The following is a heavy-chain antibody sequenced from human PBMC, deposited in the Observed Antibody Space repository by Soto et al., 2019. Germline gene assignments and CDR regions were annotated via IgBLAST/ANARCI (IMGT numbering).Heavy chain of an antibody. V-gene: IGHV4-34*01. CDR3: ARGLYSGYGPPFDY. CDR1: GGSFSGYY. D-gene: IGHD5-12*01. J-gene: IGHJ4*02. CDR2: INDTGSA. Sequence: PSETLSLTCAVYGGSFSGYYWTWIRQPPGKGLEWIGEINDTGSADYNPSLKSRVTISVDTSKNQFSLKVSSVTAAETAIYYCARGLYSGYGPPFDYWGQG.